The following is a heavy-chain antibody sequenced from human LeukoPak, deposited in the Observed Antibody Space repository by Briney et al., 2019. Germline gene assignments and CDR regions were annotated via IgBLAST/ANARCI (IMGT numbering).Heavy chain of an antibody. J-gene: IGHJ4*02. CDR1: GGSISSSSYY. CDR3: ARGRPRGYSYGPPWLG. V-gene: IGHV4-39*01. CDR2: IYYSGST. D-gene: IGHD5-18*01. Sequence: SETLSLTCTVSGGSISSSSYYWGWIRQPPGKGLEWIGSIYYSGSTYYNPSLKSRVTISVDTSKNQFSLKLSSVTAAGTAVYYCARGRPRGYSYGPPWLGWGQGTLVTVSS.